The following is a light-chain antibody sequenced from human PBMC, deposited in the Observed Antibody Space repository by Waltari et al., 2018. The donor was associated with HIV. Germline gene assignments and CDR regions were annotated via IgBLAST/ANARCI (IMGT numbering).Light chain of an antibody. CDR3: SSYTSSSTVV. J-gene: IGLJ2*01. Sequence: QSALTQAASVSGSPGQSLTISCTGTSSDVGGYDYVSWYQQHPGKAPKLMIYEVSNRPSGVSNRFSGSKSGNTASLTISGLQAEDEADYYCSSYTSSSTVVFGGGTQLTVL. CDR1: SSDVGGYDY. CDR2: EVS. V-gene: IGLV2-14*01.